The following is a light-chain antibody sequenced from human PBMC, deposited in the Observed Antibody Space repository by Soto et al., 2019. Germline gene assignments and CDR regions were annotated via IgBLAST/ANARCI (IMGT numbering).Light chain of an antibody. V-gene: IGKV3-20*01. Sequence: GLRQSPGTLSLSPGERATLSCRASQSVSNNYLAWYQQKPGQAPRLLIYGASNRATGIPDRFSGSGSGTDFTLTISRLEPEDFAVYYCQQYGSSGTFGQGTKVDI. CDR3: QQYGSSGT. J-gene: IGKJ1*01. CDR1: QSVSNNY. CDR2: GAS.